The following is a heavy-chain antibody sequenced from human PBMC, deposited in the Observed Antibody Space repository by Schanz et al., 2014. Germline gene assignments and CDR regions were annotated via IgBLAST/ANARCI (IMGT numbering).Heavy chain of an antibody. CDR2: INPSGGST. Sequence: QAQLVQSGAEVKKPGSSVKVSCKASGGTFSSYTISWIRQAPGQGLEWMGMINPSGGSTTYAQKFQGRVTMTRDTSTSTVYMELSSLRSEDTAVYYCARDGVDAAAGGNYWGQGTLVTVSS. CDR1: GGTFSSYT. J-gene: IGHJ4*02. V-gene: IGHV1-46*03. D-gene: IGHD6-13*01. CDR3: ARDGVDAAAGGNY.